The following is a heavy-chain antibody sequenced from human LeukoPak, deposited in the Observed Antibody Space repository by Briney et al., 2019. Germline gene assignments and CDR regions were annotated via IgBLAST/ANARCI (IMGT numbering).Heavy chain of an antibody. V-gene: IGHV1-69*13. Sequence: SVKVSCKASGGTFSSYAISWVRQAPGQGLEWMGGIIPIFGTANYAQKFQGRVTITADESTSAAYMELSSLKSEDTAVYYCASGSYSPHNWFDPWGQGTLVTASS. CDR1: GGTFSSYA. J-gene: IGHJ5*02. CDR2: IIPIFGTA. CDR3: ASGSYSPHNWFDP. D-gene: IGHD1-26*01.